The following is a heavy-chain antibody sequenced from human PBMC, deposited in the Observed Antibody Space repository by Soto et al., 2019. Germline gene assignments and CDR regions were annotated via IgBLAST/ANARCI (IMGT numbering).Heavy chain of an antibody. CDR3: AKDWSSIAAAGRAYYYGMDV. CDR2: ISYDGSNK. Sequence: PGGSLRLSCAASGLTFSSYGMHWVRQAPGKGLEWVAVISYDGSNKYYADSVKGRFTISRDNSKNTLYLQMNSLRAEDTAVYYCAKDWSSIAAAGRAYYYGMDVWGQGTTVTVSS. J-gene: IGHJ6*02. V-gene: IGHV3-30*18. CDR1: GLTFSSYG. D-gene: IGHD6-13*01.